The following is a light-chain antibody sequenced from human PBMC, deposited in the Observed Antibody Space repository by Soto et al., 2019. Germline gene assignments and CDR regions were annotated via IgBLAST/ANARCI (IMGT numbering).Light chain of an antibody. CDR2: GAS. CDR3: QQYGSSPPVT. J-gene: IGKJ5*01. V-gene: IGKV3-20*01. Sequence: EIVLTQSPGTLSLSPGKRATLSCRASQGVSSSYFAWYQQKPGQAPRLLIYGASGRATSIPDRFSSSGSGTDFTLTISSLEPEDFAVYYCQQYGSSPPVTFGQGTRLEIK. CDR1: QGVSSSY.